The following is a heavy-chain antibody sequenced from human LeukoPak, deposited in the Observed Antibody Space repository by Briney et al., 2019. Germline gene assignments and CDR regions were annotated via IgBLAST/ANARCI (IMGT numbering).Heavy chain of an antibody. CDR3: AKADRIDMYRGAHFTY. CDR1: GFTFDDYG. J-gene: IGHJ4*02. V-gene: IGHV3-43*02. Sequence: GGSLRLSCAASGFTFDDYGMHWVRQAPGKGLEWVSLISGDGGSTYYVDSVKGRFTISRDNSKNALYLQMNSLRTEDSALYYCAKADRIDMYRGAHFTYWGQGTLVTVSS. D-gene: IGHD3-10*01. CDR2: ISGDGGST.